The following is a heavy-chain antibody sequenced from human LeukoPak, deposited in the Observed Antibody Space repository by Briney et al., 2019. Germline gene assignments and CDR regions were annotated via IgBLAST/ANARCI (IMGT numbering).Heavy chain of an antibody. CDR3: VRTPPNWGFDY. J-gene: IGHJ4*02. V-gene: IGHV1-8*02. D-gene: IGHD7-27*01. Sequence: ASVKVSCKASGYTFTSYGISWVRQAPGQGLEWMGWMSPNSGDTGYAQKFQGRVTMTSDSSISTAYMELSSLRSEDTAIYYCVRTPPNWGFDYWGQGTLVTVSS. CDR2: MSPNSGDT. CDR1: GYTFTSYG.